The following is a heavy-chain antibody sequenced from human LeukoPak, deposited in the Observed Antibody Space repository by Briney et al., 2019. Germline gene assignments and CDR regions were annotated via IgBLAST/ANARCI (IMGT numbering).Heavy chain of an antibody. Sequence: GASVKVSCKASGGTFSSYAISWVRQAPGQGLEWMGGIIPIFGTANYAQKFQGRVTITADKSTSTAYMELSSLRSEDTAVYYCAREGVWGFGAFVIWGQGTMVTVSS. CDR2: IIPIFGTA. CDR3: AREGVWGFGAFVI. J-gene: IGHJ3*02. D-gene: IGHD7-27*01. V-gene: IGHV1-69*06. CDR1: GGTFSSYA.